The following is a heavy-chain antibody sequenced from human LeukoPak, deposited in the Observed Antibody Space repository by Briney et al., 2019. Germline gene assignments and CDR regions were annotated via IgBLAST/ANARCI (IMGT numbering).Heavy chain of an antibody. D-gene: IGHD3-22*01. CDR3: ATGPGKYYYDTSSYSGFHCYFDL. J-gene: IGHJ2*01. CDR1: GYIFTGYY. Sequence: GASVKVPCKASGYIFTGYYMHWVRQAPGQGLEWMGWINPNSGGTNYAQKFQGRVTMTRDTSISTAYMELSGLRSDDTAVYYCATGPGKYYYDTSSYSGFHCYFDLWGRGTLVTVSS. V-gene: IGHV1-2*02. CDR2: INPNSGGT.